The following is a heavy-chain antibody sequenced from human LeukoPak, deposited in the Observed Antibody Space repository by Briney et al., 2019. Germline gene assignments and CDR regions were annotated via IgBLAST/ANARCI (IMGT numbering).Heavy chain of an antibody. CDR3: ARVFRVAGTTRWFDP. D-gene: IGHD6-19*01. J-gene: IGHJ5*02. CDR2: IYYSGST. Sequence: SETLSLICTVSGGSISSHYWSWIRQPPGKGLEWIGYIYYSGSTNYNPSLKSRVTISVDTSKNQFSLKLSSVTAADTAVYYCARVFRVAGTTRWFDPWGQGTLVTVSS. V-gene: IGHV4-59*11. CDR1: GGSISSHY.